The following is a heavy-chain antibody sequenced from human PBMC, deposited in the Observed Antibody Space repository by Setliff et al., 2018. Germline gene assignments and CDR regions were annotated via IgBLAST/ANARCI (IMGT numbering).Heavy chain of an antibody. Sequence: GASVKVSCKVSGSTVTESSMHWVRQAPGKGLEWMGGFDPEDGERIYAQHFQGRLTMTEDTSTDTAYMELSSLRSEDTAVYFCARGALVLQFLEWLPRFYYMDVWGKGTTVTVSS. V-gene: IGHV1-24*01. CDR2: FDPEDGER. J-gene: IGHJ6*03. CDR3: ARGALVLQFLEWLPRFYYMDV. D-gene: IGHD3-3*01. CDR1: GSTVTESS.